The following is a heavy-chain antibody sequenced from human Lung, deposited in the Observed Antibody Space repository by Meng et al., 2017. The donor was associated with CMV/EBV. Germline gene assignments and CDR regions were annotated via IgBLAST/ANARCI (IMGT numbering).Heavy chain of an antibody. CDR3: LRRSGGSV. V-gene: IGHV4-4*02. J-gene: IGHJ1*01. CDR2: IPHRGSS. CDR1: GDSINNHNW. D-gene: IGHD3-10*01. Sequence: QVQLREAGPALVKPSETLSLTCAVSGDSINNHNWWAWVRQPPGKGLEWIGEIPHRGSSAYNPSLKSRVSMSIDKSKNQFSLKLTSVTAADTAVYHCLRRSGGSVWGQGTLVTVSS.